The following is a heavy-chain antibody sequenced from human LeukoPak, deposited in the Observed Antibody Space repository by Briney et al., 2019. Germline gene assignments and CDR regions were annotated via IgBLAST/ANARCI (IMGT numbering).Heavy chain of an antibody. J-gene: IGHJ4*02. V-gene: IGHV3-33*01. CDR2: IYYDGGNK. CDR1: GFTFRGYG. D-gene: IGHD3-22*01. Sequence: GGSLRLSCAASGFTFRGYGMHWVRQAPGKGLEWVALIYYDGGNKAYADSVKGRFTISRDNPKNTLYLQMNSLRVEDTAVYYCARTEHYSDRNGYYYFDQWGQGTLVTVSS. CDR3: ARTEHYSDRNGYYYFDQ.